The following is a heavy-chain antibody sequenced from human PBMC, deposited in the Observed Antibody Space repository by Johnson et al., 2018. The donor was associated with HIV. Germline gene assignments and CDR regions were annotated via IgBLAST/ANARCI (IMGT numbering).Heavy chain of an antibody. Sequence: VQLVESGGGLVQPGGSLRLSCAASGFTFSSYDMHWVRQATGKGLEWVSAIGTAGDTYYPGSVKGRFTISRDNSKNTLYLQMGSLRAEDMAVYYCARAGLTYTLVAFEIWGQGTMGTVSS. V-gene: IGHV3-13*01. CDR3: ARAGLTYTLVAFEI. D-gene: IGHD3-16*01. CDR1: GFTFSSYD. J-gene: IGHJ3*02. CDR2: IGTAGDT.